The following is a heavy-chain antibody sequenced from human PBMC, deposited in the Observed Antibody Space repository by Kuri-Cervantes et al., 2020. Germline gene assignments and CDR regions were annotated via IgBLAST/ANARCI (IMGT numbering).Heavy chain of an antibody. Sequence: SETLSLTCAVYGGSFSGYYWSWIRQPPGKGLEWIGEINHSGSTNYNPSLKSRVTISVDTSKNQFSLKLSSVTAADTAVYHCARGHGAAAANFDYWGQGTLVTVSS. V-gene: IGHV4-34*01. CDR2: INHSGST. CDR3: ARGHGAAAANFDY. J-gene: IGHJ4*02. CDR1: GGSFSGYY. D-gene: IGHD6-13*01.